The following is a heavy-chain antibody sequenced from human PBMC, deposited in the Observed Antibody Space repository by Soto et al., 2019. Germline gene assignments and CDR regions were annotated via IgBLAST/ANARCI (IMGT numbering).Heavy chain of an antibody. Sequence: PGESLKISCKGSGYSFTIYWISWVRQMPGKGLEWMGRIDPSDSYTNYSPSFQGHVTISADKSISTAYLQWSSLKASDTAMYYCARLSKVVVAVYGMDVWGQGTTVTVSS. J-gene: IGHJ6*02. D-gene: IGHD2-15*01. CDR1: GYSFTIYW. CDR2: IDPSDSYT. CDR3: ARLSKVVVAVYGMDV. V-gene: IGHV5-10-1*01.